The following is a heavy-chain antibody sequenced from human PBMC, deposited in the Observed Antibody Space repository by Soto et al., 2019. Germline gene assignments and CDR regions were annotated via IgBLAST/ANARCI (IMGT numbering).Heavy chain of an antibody. CDR1: GYTFTHYY. CDR2: INPASGST. V-gene: IGHV1-46*01. J-gene: IGHJ4*02. D-gene: IGHD6-13*01. CDR3: ARDLAAGDH. Sequence: QVQLVQSGAEVKKPGASVKLSCRTSGYTFTHYYIHWVRQAPGQGLEWLAIINPASGSTNYAQEFQGRVTLAMDTSTTTVYMELSGLRAEETALFYCARDLAAGDHWGQGTLVTVSS.